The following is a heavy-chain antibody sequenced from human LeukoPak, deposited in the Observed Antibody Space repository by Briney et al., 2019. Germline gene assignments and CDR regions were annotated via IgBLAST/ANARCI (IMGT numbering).Heavy chain of an antibody. CDR1: GYTFTAYY. CDR3: AADKQQLSYFFDY. CDR2: IKSNSGDT. V-gene: IGHV1-2*02. J-gene: IGHJ4*02. Sequence: ASVKVSCKASGYTFTAYYIRWVRQAPGQGLEWMGWIKSNSGDTNYVQKFQGRVTMTRDTSMNTVYMELTSLMSDDTALYFCAADKQQLSYFFDYWGQGTLVTVSS. D-gene: IGHD6-13*01.